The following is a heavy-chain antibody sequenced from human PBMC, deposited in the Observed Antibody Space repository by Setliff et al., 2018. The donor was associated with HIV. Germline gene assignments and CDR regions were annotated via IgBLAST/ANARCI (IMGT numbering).Heavy chain of an antibody. CDR2: ISDNREI. J-gene: IGHJ3*01. Sequence: PGGSLRLSCAASGFTLSSYNMNWVRQAPGKGLEWVSYISDNREIYADSVKGRFTISRDNARNSLYLQINSLRADDTALYCCARSGGRLGTYDDSFDLWGQGTMVTVSS. CDR3: ARSGGRLGTYDDSFDL. V-gene: IGHV3-21*05. CDR1: GFTLSSYN. D-gene: IGHD3-16*01.